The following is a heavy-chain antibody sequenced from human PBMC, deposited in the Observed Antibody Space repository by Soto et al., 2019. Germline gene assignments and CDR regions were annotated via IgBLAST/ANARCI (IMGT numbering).Heavy chain of an antibody. CDR2: IIPILGIA. CDR1: GGTFSSYT. D-gene: IGHD3-22*01. CDR3: ARDSSGYYYHFY. V-gene: IGHV1-69*04. Sequence: SVKVSCKASGGTFSSYTISWVRQAPGQGLEWMGRIIPILGIANYAQKFQGRVTITADKSTSTAYMELSSLRSEDTAVYDCARDSSGYYYHFYWGQGTLVTVSS. J-gene: IGHJ4*02.